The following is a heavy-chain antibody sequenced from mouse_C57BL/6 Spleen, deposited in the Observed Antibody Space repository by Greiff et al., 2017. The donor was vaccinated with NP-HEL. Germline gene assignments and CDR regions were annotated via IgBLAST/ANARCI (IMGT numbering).Heavy chain of an antibody. V-gene: IGHV1-39*01. J-gene: IGHJ3*01. CDR1: GYSFTDYN. Sequence: VQLKQSGPELVKPGASVKISCKASGYSFTDYNMNWVKQSNGKSLEWIGVINPNYGTTSYNQKFKSKATLTVDQSSSTSYMQLNSLTSEYSAVYYCARDAYGSSEFAYWGQGTLVTVSA. CDR3: ARDAYGSSEFAY. D-gene: IGHD1-1*01. CDR2: INPNYGTT.